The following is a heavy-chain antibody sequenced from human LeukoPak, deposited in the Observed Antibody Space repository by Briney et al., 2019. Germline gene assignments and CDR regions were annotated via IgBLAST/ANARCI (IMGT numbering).Heavy chain of an antibody. CDR2: ISYDGRNA. V-gene: IGHV3-30*04. D-gene: IGHD3-10*01. J-gene: IGHJ4*02. CDR1: RFTFSLYA. Sequence: GGSLRLSCVASRFTFSLYAMHWVRQAPGKGLEWVAAISYDGRNAYYADSVKGRFSFSRDNSKNTVYLQMNSLRREDMGIYYCARSSGATSYSVSGSYYSDDYFDYWGQGTLVTVSS. CDR3: ARSSGATSYSVSGSYYSDDYFDY.